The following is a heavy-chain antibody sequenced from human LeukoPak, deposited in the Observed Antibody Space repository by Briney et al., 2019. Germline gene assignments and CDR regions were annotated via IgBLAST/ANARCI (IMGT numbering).Heavy chain of an antibody. CDR1: GFMFSNVW. D-gene: IGHD5-18*01. J-gene: IGHJ4*02. V-gene: IGHV3-7*01. Sequence: PGGSLRLSCAASGFMFSNVWMSWVRQAPGKGLEWVANIKQDGSEKYYVDSVKGRFTISRDNAKNSLYLQMNSLRAEDTAVYYCARDLRGYSYGYDDYWGQGTLVTVSS. CDR3: ARDLRGYSYGYDDY. CDR2: IKQDGSEK.